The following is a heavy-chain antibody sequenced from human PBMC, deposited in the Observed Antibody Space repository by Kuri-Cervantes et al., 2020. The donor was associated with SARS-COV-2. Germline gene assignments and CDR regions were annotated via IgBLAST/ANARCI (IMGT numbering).Heavy chain of an antibody. J-gene: IGHJ6*03. D-gene: IGHD5-12*01. CDR1: GYTFTSYA. CDR2: INAGNGNT. V-gene: IGHV1-3*01. Sequence: ASVKVSCKASGYTFTSYAMHWVRQAPGQRLEWMGWINAGNGNTKYSQKFQGRVTITRDTSASTAYMELSSLRSEDTAVYYCARVETSGRYYYYYYMDVWGKGTTVTVSS. CDR3: ARVETSGRYYYYYYMDV.